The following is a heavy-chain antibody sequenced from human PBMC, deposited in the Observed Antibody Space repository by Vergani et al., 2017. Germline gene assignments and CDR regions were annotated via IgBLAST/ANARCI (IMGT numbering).Heavy chain of an antibody. CDR2: ISYDGSNK. CDR1: GFTFGSYA. D-gene: IGHD6-6*01. CDR3: AREVPIAARLEPFDY. V-gene: IGHV3-30-3*01. Sequence: QVQLVESGGGVVQPGRSLRLSCAASGFTFGSYAMHWVRQAPGKGLEWVAVISYDGSNKYSADSVKGRFTISRDNSKNTLYLQMNSLRAEDTAVYYCAREVPIAARLEPFDYWGQGTLVTVSS. J-gene: IGHJ4*02.